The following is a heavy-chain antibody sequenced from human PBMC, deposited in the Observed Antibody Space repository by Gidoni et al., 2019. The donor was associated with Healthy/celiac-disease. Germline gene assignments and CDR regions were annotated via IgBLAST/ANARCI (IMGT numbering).Heavy chain of an antibody. J-gene: IGHJ6*03. V-gene: IGHV4-61*01. CDR1: GGSVSSGSYY. D-gene: IGHD4-17*01. CDR3: ARDVGGDYGRNYYYYYYMDV. CDR2: IYYSGST. Sequence: QVQLQESGPGLVKPSETLSLTCTVSGGSVSSGSYYWSWIRQPPGKGLEWIGYIYYSGSTNYNPSLKSRVTISVDTSKNQFSLKLSSVTAADTAVYYCARDVGGDYGRNYYYYYYMDVWGKGTTVTVSS.